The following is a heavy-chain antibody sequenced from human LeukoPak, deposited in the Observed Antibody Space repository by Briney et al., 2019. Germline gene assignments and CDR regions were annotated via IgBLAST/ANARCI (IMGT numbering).Heavy chain of an antibody. V-gene: IGHV1-46*01. J-gene: IGHJ4*02. CDR3: ARDPTGYSSSWQFDY. CDR2: INPSGGST. CDR1: GYTFTSYY. Sequence: ASVKVSCKASGYTFTSYYMHWVRQAPGQGLEWMGIINPSGGSTSYAQKFQGRVTTTRDTSTSTVYMELSSLRSEDTAVYYCARDPTGYSSSWQFDYWGQGTLVTVSS. D-gene: IGHD6-13*01.